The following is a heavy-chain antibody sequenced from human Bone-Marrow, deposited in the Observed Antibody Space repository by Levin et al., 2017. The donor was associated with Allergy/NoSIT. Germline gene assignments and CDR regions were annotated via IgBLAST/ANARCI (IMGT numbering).Heavy chain of an antibody. CDR3: ATWYSSSWYAGAFDI. CDR1: GGSISSSSYY. J-gene: IGHJ3*02. Sequence: SETLSLTCTVSGGSISSSSYYWGWIRQPPGKGLEWIGSIYYSGSTYYNPSLKSRVTISVDTSKNQFSLKLSSVTAADTAVYYCATWYSSSWYAGAFDIWGQGTMVTVSS. D-gene: IGHD6-13*01. CDR2: IYYSGST. V-gene: IGHV4-39*01.